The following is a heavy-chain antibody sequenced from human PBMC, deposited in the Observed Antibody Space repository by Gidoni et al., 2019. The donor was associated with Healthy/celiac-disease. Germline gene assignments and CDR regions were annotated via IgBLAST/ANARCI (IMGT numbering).Heavy chain of an antibody. CDR1: GFTFSSYG. CDR2: ISYDGSNK. D-gene: IGHD4-17*01. Sequence: QVQLVESGGGVVQPGRSLRLSCAAPGFTFSSYGMHWVRQAPGKGLEWVAVISYDGSNKYYADSVKGRFTISRDNSKNTLYLQTNSLRAEDTAVYYCAKDRYGDYLFDYWGQGTLVTVSS. J-gene: IGHJ4*02. CDR3: AKDRYGDYLFDY. V-gene: IGHV3-30*18.